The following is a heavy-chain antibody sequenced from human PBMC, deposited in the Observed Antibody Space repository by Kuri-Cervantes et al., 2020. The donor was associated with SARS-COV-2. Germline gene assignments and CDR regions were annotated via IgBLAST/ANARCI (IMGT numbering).Heavy chain of an antibody. Sequence: GESLKISCAASGFTFSNSDMNWVRQAPGKGLEWVSSISSSSSYIYYADSVKGRFTISRDNARNSLYLQMNSLRAEDTAVYYCARGNTAQGYSDYWGQGTLVTVSS. J-gene: IGHJ4*02. V-gene: IGHV3-21*01. CDR2: ISSSSSYI. CDR1: GFTFSNSD. D-gene: IGHD1/OR15-1a*01. CDR3: ARGNTAQGYSDY.